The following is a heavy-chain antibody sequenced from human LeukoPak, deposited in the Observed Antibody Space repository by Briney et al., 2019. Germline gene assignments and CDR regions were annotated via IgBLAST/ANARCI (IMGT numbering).Heavy chain of an antibody. V-gene: IGHV3-74*01. CDR1: GVTFSNYW. CDR3: ARDLGQYYDTNHNCFDP. D-gene: IGHD3-22*01. CDR2: INSDGINT. Sequence: GGSLRLSCAASGVTFSNYWMHWVRQAPGKGLGWVSRINSDGINTSYADSVKGRFAISRDNAKNTLNLQMSSLRAEDTAVYYCARDLGQYYDTNHNCFDPWGQGTLVTVSS. J-gene: IGHJ5*02.